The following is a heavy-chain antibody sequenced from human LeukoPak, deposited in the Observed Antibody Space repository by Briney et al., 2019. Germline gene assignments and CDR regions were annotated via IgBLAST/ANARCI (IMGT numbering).Heavy chain of an antibody. V-gene: IGHV3-64*01. Sequence: GGSLRLSCAGSGYSFSDYAMHWVRQAPGKGLEYVSGISNRGDRTYYATSVKGRFTISRDNSKSTLYLQMGSLVDEDMAVYYCPRDPYSSGWWDNWGQGTLVTVSS. CDR1: GYSFSDYA. CDR2: ISNRGDRT. CDR3: PRDPYSSGWWDN. J-gene: IGHJ4*02. D-gene: IGHD6-19*01.